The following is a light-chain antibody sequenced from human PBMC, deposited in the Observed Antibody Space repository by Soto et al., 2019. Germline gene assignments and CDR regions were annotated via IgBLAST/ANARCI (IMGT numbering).Light chain of an antibody. CDR2: EVT. Sequence: QSALTQPASVSGSPEQSITLSCTGANSDVANYDYVSWYRQYPGLAPQVIISEVTNRPSVISDRFSGSKSANTAYLTISGLQAEDEADYYCCSHTISGAPVFGGGTKVTVL. J-gene: IGLJ2*01. V-gene: IGLV2-14*01. CDR3: CSHTISGAPV. CDR1: NSDVANYDY.